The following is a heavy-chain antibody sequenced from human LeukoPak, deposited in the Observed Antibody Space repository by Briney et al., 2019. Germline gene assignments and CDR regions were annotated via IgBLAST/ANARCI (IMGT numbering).Heavy chain of an antibody. CDR2: IYHSGST. CDR1: GYSISSGYY. V-gene: IGHV4-38-2*02. Sequence: SETLSLTCTVSGYSISSGYYWGWIRQPPGKGLEWIGSIYHSGSTYYNPSLKSRVTISVDTSKNQFSLKLSSVTAADTAVYYCARDQYYDSSGYYKSFDYWGQGTLVTVSS. J-gene: IGHJ4*02. CDR3: ARDQYYDSSGYYKSFDY. D-gene: IGHD3-22*01.